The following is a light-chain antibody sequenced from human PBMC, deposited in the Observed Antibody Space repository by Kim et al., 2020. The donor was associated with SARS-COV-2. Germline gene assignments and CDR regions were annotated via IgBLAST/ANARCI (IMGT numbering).Light chain of an antibody. J-gene: IGLJ1*01. V-gene: IGLV2-11*01. CDR3: CSYAGSYIFYV. CDR1: SSDVGAYNY. CDR2: DVN. Sequence: QSVSISCTGTSSDVGAYNYVSWYQYHPGKAPKLMIYDVNKRPSGVPDRFSGSKSANTASLTIAGLQADDEADYYCCSYAGSYIFYVFGTGTKVTVL.